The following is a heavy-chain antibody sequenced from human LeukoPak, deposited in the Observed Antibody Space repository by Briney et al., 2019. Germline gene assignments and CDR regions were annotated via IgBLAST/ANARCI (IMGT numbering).Heavy chain of an antibody. V-gene: IGHV4-59*01. Sequence: SETLSLTCTVSGGSISSYYWSWIRQPPGKRLEWIGYIYYSGSTNHNPSLKSRVTISVDTSKNQFSLKLSSVTAADTAVYYCARVTYYYDSSGYYPVFDYWGQGTLVTVSS. D-gene: IGHD3-22*01. J-gene: IGHJ4*02. CDR2: IYYSGST. CDR3: ARVTYYYDSSGYYPVFDY. CDR1: GGSISSYY.